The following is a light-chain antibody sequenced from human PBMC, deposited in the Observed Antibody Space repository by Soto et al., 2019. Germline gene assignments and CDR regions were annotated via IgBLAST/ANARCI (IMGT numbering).Light chain of an antibody. CDR3: SSYTSSSTWV. CDR2: EVS. CDR1: SSDVGAYNY. V-gene: IGLV2-14*01. J-gene: IGLJ3*02. Sequence: QSALTQPATVTGSPGQSITISCTGTSSDVGAYNYVSWYQQHPGKAPKFMIYEVSNRPSGVSNRFSGSKSGNTASLTISGLQAEDVADYYCSSYTSSSTWVFGGGTKLTVL.